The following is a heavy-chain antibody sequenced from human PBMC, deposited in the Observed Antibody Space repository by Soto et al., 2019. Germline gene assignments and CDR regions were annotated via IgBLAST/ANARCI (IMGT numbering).Heavy chain of an antibody. CDR3: ARDFYGDYGFDY. Sequence: PGGSLRLSCAASGFTFDDYAMNWVRRAPGKGLEWVSFISSSGSDIYYADSVKGRFTISRDNAKNSLYLQLNSLRAEDTAVYYCARDFYGDYGFDYWGQGTLVTVSS. V-gene: IGHV3-21*01. CDR2: ISSSGSDI. CDR1: GFTFDDYA. J-gene: IGHJ4*02. D-gene: IGHD4-17*01.